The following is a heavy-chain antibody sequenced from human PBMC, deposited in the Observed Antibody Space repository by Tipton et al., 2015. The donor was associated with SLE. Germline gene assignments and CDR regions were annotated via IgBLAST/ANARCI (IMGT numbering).Heavy chain of an antibody. CDR2: MSGNGRAT. CDR3: ARREAMAFDI. V-gene: IGHV3-64*02. CDR1: GFTFTSYA. Sequence: GSLRLSCAVSGFTFTSYAIYWVRQAPGKGLEYVSGMSGNGRATYYADSVGGRFTISRDTSKNMLYLQMDSLKTDDTAVYYCARREAMAFDIWGQGTMVTISS. D-gene: IGHD1-26*01. J-gene: IGHJ3*02.